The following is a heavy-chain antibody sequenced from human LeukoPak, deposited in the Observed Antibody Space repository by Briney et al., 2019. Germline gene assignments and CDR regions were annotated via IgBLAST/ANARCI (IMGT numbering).Heavy chain of an antibody. CDR2: IIPILGIA. J-gene: IGHJ4*02. Sequence: GASVKVSCKASAYIFTTYYIHWVRQAPGQGLEWMGRIIPILGIANYAQKFQGRVTITADKSTSTAYMELSSLRSEDTAVYYCAREPATDYGDYNWGQGTLVTVSS. D-gene: IGHD4-17*01. V-gene: IGHV1-69*04. CDR1: AYIFTTYY. CDR3: AREPATDYGDYN.